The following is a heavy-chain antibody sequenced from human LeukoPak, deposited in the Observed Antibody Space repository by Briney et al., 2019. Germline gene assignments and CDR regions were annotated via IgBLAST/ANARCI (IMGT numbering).Heavy chain of an antibody. Sequence: SETLSLTCAVYGGSFSDYYWSWIRQPPGKGQEWIGEINHSGSTNYNRSLKSRVTISVDTSTIEFSLKLSTVTAADTAVYYCARGRPTITMIVVVITRAYAFDIWGQGTMVTVSS. CDR3: ARGRPTITMIVVVITRAYAFDI. J-gene: IGHJ3*02. CDR2: INHSGST. V-gene: IGHV4-34*01. CDR1: GGSFSDYY. D-gene: IGHD3-22*01.